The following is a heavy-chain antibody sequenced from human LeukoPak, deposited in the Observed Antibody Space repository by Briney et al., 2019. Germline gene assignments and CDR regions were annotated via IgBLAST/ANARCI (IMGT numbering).Heavy chain of an antibody. J-gene: IGHJ4*02. CDR2: IHHDGTT. V-gene: IGHV4-34*01. CDR1: GGSFSGYY. CDR3: ARLRPNGVSRTGPSY. D-gene: IGHD2-8*01. Sequence: ETLSLTCVAHGGSFSGYYWSWIRHPPRQGMEWIGAIHHDGTTNYNASLKSRVAIVVDTSTHQFSLNLTSVTAADTAVYFCARLRPNGVSRTGPSYWGQGTLVTVSS.